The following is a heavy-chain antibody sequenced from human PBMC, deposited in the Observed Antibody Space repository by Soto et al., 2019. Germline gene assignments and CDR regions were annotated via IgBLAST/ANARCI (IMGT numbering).Heavy chain of an antibody. CDR2: IQSGGPT. D-gene: IGHD6-13*01. J-gene: IGHJ5*01. Sequence: GGSLRLSCAASGFTVSSKYMSWVRHAPGKGLEWVSLIQSGGPTYYADSVKGRFTISRDTSENTVHLQMDSLRAEDTAVYYCVRGPSGQLGNWLDSWGQGTLVTVSS. CDR3: VRGPSGQLGNWLDS. V-gene: IGHV3-66*01. CDR1: GFTVSSKY.